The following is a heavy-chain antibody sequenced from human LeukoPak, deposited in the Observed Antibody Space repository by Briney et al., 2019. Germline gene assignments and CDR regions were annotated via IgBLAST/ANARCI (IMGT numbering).Heavy chain of an antibody. Sequence: PGGSLRLSCAASGFTFSSYSMNWVRQAPGKGLEWVSYISGSSSTIYYADSVKGRFTISRDNAKNSLYLQMNSLRDEDTAVYYCARDRSAHYYGSGSYQHWGQGTLVTVSS. CDR1: GFTFSSYS. V-gene: IGHV3-48*02. CDR3: ARDRSAHYYGSGSYQH. CDR2: ISGSSSTI. D-gene: IGHD3-10*01. J-gene: IGHJ1*01.